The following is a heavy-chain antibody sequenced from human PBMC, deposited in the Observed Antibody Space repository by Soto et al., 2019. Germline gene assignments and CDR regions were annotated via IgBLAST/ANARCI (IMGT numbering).Heavy chain of an antibody. V-gene: IGHV4-31*03. D-gene: IGHD6-13*01. J-gene: IGHJ3*02. CDR2: IYYSGST. CDR1: GGSISSGGYY. CDR3: ARVISSSPPSAGHAFDI. Sequence: PSETLSLTCTVSGGSISSGGYYWSWIRQHPGKGLEWIGYIYYSGSTYYNPSLKSRVTISVDTSKNQFSLKLSSMTAADTAVYYCARVISSSPPSAGHAFDIWGQGTMVTVSS.